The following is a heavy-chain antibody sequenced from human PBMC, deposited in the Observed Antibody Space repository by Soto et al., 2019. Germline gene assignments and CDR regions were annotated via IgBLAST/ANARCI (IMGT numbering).Heavy chain of an antibody. CDR2: IDFDGRNS. CDR3: ARDLILWSLELDH. Sequence: QLQVAESGGGLFQPGSSPRLSCVTSGIRFSSNGMHWLRQAPGKGLEWVTGIDFDGRNSYYADSVKGRFTISRDDSRSTLYLHMHTLRAEDTALYYCARDLILWSLELDHRGQGTLVTFSS. D-gene: IGHD2-21*01. V-gene: IGHV3-33*01. CDR1: GIRFSSNG. J-gene: IGHJ4*02.